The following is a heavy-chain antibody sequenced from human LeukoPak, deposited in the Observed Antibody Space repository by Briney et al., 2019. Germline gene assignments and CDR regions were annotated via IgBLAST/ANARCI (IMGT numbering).Heavy chain of an antibody. CDR1: GFTFRSFG. CDR3: AKGYGESHFDS. CDR2: IRFDGSNQ. J-gene: IGHJ4*02. D-gene: IGHD4/OR15-4a*01. Sequence: GGSLRLSCAASGFTFRSFGMHLVRQAPGKGLEWVAFIRFDGSNQYYADSVKGRFTISRDNSNNTLFLQMNSLRVDDTAVYFCAKGYGESHFDSWGQGTLVTVS. V-gene: IGHV3-30*02.